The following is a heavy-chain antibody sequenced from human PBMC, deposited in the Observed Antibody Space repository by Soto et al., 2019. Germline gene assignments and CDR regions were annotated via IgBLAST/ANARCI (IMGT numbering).Heavy chain of an antibody. J-gene: IGHJ4*02. V-gene: IGHV3-23*01. Sequence: EVQLLESGGGLVQPGGSLRLSCAASGFTFSSYAMSWVRQAPGTGLEWVSAISGSGGSTYYADSVKGRFTISRDSAKNTLYLQMNSLRAEDTAVYYCAKDHSGGLVDYWGQGTLVTVCS. CDR3: AKDHSGGLVDY. CDR1: GFTFSSYA. CDR2: ISGSGGST. D-gene: IGHD6-19*01.